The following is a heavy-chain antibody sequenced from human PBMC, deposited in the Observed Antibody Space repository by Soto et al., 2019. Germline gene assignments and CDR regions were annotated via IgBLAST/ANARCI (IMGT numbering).Heavy chain of an antibody. J-gene: IGHJ4*02. CDR1: GFTFNNAW. CDR3: TAQFCCDASGYFFDL. CDR2: RKRKSEGETT. D-gene: IGHD3-22*01. Sequence: GGSLRLSCAASGFTFNNAWMGWVRQAPGQGLEWVGLRKRKSEGETTYYAAPEKGRCTISRDDSKNTFYLQTNGLTTEDTDVYYCTAQFCCDASGYFFDLWGQGTLVTVSS. V-gene: IGHV3-15*01.